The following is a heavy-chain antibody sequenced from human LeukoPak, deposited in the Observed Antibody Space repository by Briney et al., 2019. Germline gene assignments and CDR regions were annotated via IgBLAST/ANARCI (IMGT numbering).Heavy chain of an antibody. CDR2: VYGVGST. J-gene: IGHJ4*02. D-gene: IGHD4-11*01. V-gene: IGHV3-53*01. CDR1: GFTVISNY. CDR3: AALTTRYYFDY. Sequence: GGSLRLSCAASGFTVISNYMSWVRQAPGKGLEWVSGVYGVGSTYYADSVKGRFTISRDNSKNTLYLQMNSLRAEDTAVCYCAALTTRYYFDYWGQGTLVTVSS.